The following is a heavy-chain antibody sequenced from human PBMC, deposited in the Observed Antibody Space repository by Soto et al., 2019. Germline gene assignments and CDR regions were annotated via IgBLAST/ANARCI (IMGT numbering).Heavy chain of an antibody. CDR2: ISYDGSNK. V-gene: IGHV3-30-3*01. Sequence: QVQLVESGGGVVQPGRSLRLSCAVSGFTFSSYAMHWVRQAPGKGLEWVAVISYDGSNKYYADSVKGRFTISRDNSSNTLYLQMNSLRAEDTAVYYCARVWGYYYYDSSGYYLPPDFDYWGQGTLVTVSS. CDR3: ARVWGYYYYDSSGYYLPPDFDY. CDR1: GFTFSSYA. D-gene: IGHD3-22*01. J-gene: IGHJ4*02.